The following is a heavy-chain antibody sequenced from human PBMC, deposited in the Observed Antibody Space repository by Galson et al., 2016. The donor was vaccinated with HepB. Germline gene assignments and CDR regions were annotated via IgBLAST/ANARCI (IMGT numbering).Heavy chain of an antibody. V-gene: IGHV4-34*01. CDR3: ARTHEGNYDYRMDV. D-gene: IGHD3-10*01. Sequence: SETLSLTCGVNGGSLTDLYWSWIRQPPGKGLERIGEISHRATTNYNPSFKSRATLSVDTSKNHISLNLTSVTAADTALYYCARTHEGNYDYRMDVWGQGTPVTVS. CDR2: ISHRATT. J-gene: IGHJ6*02. CDR1: GGSLTDLY.